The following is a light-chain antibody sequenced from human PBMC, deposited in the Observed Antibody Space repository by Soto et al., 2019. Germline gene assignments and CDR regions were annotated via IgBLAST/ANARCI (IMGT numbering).Light chain of an antibody. V-gene: IGLV2-11*01. CDR3: CSYAGSYLLYV. CDR2: DVS. J-gene: IGLJ1*01. Sequence: QTVVTQPRSVSGSPGQSVTISCTGTSSDVGGYNYVSWYQQHPGKAPKLMIYDVSKRPSGVPDRFSGSKSGNTASLTISGLQAEDEADYYCCSYAGSYLLYVFGTGTKLTVL. CDR1: SSDVGGYNY.